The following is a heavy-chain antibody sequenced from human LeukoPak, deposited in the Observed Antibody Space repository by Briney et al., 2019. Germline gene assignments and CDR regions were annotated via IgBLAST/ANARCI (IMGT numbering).Heavy chain of an antibody. CDR3: ARGQKSSIFGVVIGSNYYYMDV. J-gene: IGHJ6*03. Sequence: SETLSLTCTVSGGSISSSSYYWSWIRQPAGKGLEWIGRIYTSGSTKYNPSLKSRVTISVDTSKNQFSLKLSSVTAADTAVYYCARGQKSSIFGVVIGSNYYYMDVWGKGTTVTVSS. V-gene: IGHV4-61*02. CDR1: GGSISSSSYY. CDR2: IYTSGST. D-gene: IGHD3-3*01.